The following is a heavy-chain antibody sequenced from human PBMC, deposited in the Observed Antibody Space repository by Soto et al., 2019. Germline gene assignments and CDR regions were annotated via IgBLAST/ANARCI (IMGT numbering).Heavy chain of an antibody. Sequence: QVQLQQSGPGLVKPSQTLSLTCAISGDSVSSNSAAWNWIRQSPSRGLEWLGRTYYRSKWYNDYASSLKSRITINPDTSKNQFSRQLNSVSPEDTAVYYCARVEGYNWNEGWYFDLWGRGTLVTVSS. CDR2: TYYRSKWYN. J-gene: IGHJ2*01. V-gene: IGHV6-1*01. CDR3: ARVEGYNWNEGWYFDL. CDR1: GDSVSSNSAA. D-gene: IGHD1-1*01.